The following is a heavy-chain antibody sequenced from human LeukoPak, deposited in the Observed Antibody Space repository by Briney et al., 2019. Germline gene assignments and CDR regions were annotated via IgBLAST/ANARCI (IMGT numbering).Heavy chain of an antibody. CDR1: GFTFSNYA. V-gene: IGHV3-64D*09. CDR3: VKDHDRNWNDKGYFDY. Sequence: GGSLRLSCSASGFTFSNYAMHWVRQAPGKGLEYVSAITSNGGYIYYADSVKGRFTISRDNSKNTLDLQMSSLRGEDTAVYYCVKDHDRNWNDKGYFDYWGQGTLVTVSS. D-gene: IGHD1-1*01. CDR2: ITSNGGYI. J-gene: IGHJ4*02.